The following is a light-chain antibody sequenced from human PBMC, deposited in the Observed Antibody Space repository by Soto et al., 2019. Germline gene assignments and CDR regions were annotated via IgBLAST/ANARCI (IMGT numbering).Light chain of an antibody. CDR2: SNN. J-gene: IGLJ2*01. Sequence: QSVVTQAPSASGTPGQRVTISCSGRSSNIGSNTVYWYQQLPGTAPKLLIYSNNQRPSGVPERFSGSQSGTSASLAINGLQSEDEAEYYCAVWDDSLNGVVFGGGTQLTV. CDR1: SSNIGSNT. CDR3: AVWDDSLNGVV. V-gene: IGLV1-44*01.